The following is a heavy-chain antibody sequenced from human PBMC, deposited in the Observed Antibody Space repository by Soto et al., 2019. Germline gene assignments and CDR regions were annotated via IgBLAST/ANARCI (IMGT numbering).Heavy chain of an antibody. V-gene: IGHV4-34*01. CDR2: INHSGRV. J-gene: IGHJ5*01. CDR3: STRAYDTNGYYRFDP. CDR1: GGYFIGHS. D-gene: IGHD3-22*01. Sequence: SETQSLSSAVYGGYFIGHSVPLIRHSPGKGLEWIGDINHSGRVNYSPSLKSRVTISLDTSKNQFSLTLSAVTAADTAMYYCSTRAYDTNGYYRFDPWGQGTLVTGSS.